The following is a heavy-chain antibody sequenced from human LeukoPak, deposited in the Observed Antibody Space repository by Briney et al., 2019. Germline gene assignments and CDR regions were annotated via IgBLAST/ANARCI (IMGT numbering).Heavy chain of an antibody. J-gene: IGHJ6*02. CDR2: ISAYNGNT. D-gene: IGHD2-2*02. CDR1: GYTFTSYS. V-gene: IGHV1-18*01. CDR3: ARDCSSTSCYMNYYYGMDV. Sequence: ASVKVSCKASGYTFTSYSISWVRQAPGQGLEWMGWISAYNGNTNYAQKRQGRVTMTTDTSTSTAYMELRSLRSDDTAVYYCARDCSSTSCYMNYYYGMDVWGQGTTVTVSS.